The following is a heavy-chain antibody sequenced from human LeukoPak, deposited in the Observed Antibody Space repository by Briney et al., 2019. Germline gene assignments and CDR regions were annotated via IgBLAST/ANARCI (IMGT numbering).Heavy chain of an antibody. V-gene: IGHV1-46*01. CDR3: ARDRLWESYYFDY. Sequence: ASVKVSCKVSGYTFTSYYMHWVRQAPGQGLEGMGIINPSGGSTSYAQKFQGRVTMTRDMSTSTVYMELSSLRSEDTAVYYCARDRLWESYYFDYWGQGTLVTVSS. D-gene: IGHD4/OR15-4a*01. CDR1: GYTFTSYY. CDR2: INPSGGST. J-gene: IGHJ4*02.